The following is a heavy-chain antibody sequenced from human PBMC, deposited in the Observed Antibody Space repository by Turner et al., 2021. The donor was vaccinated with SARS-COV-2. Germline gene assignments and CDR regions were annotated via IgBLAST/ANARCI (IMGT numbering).Heavy chain of an antibody. CDR2: IYSGGST. CDR3: ARGHSSGWHQSGAFDI. V-gene: IGHV3-53*01. D-gene: IGHD6-19*01. J-gene: IGHJ3*02. Sequence: EVQLVESGGGLIQPGGSLRLSCAAAGCTVSSNYMSWVRQAPGKGLEWVSVIYSGGSTYYADSVKGRFTISRDNSKNTLYLQMNSLRAEDTAVYYCARGHSSGWHQSGAFDIWGQGTMVTVSS. CDR1: GCTVSSNY.